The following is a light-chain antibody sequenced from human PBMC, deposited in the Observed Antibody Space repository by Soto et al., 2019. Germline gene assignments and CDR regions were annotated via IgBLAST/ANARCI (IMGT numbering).Light chain of an antibody. V-gene: IGLV1-44*01. CDR2: IND. J-gene: IGLJ7*01. CDR1: SSNIAGNT. CDR3: APWDDDLSAAV. Sequence: QSVLTQPPSLSGTPGQRVTISCSGSSSNIAGNTVHWYQHLPGTAPKLLIYINDQRPSGVPGRFSASTSGTSASLAISGLQSDDEADYYCAPWDDDLSAAVFGGGTQVTVL.